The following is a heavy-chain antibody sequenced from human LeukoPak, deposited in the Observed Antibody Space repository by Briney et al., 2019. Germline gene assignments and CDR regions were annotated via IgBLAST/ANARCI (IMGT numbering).Heavy chain of an antibody. CDR2: ISYDGSNK. CDR1: GFTFSSYG. CDR3: AKDLDSGSQLSFTDYYYYYGMDV. D-gene: IGHD1-26*01. Sequence: GRSLRLSCAASGFTFSSYGMHWVRQAPGKGLEWVAVISYDGSNKYYADSVKGRFTISRGNSKNTLYLQMNSLRAEDTAVYYCAKDLDSGSQLSFTDYYYYYGMDVWGQGTTVTVSS. J-gene: IGHJ6*02. V-gene: IGHV3-30*18.